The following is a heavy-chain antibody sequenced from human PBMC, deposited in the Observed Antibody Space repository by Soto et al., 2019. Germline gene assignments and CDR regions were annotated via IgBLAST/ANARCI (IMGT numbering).Heavy chain of an antibody. CDR1: GFTFSSYA. Sequence: PGGSLRLSCAASGFTFSSYAMSWVRQAPGKGLEWVSAISGSGGSTYYADSVKGRFTISRDNSKNTLYLQMNSLRAEDTAVYYCAKDSYGFDYYYYGMDVWGQGTTVTVSS. CDR3: AKDSYGFDYYYYGMDV. CDR2: ISGSGGST. J-gene: IGHJ6*02. V-gene: IGHV3-23*01. D-gene: IGHD5-18*01.